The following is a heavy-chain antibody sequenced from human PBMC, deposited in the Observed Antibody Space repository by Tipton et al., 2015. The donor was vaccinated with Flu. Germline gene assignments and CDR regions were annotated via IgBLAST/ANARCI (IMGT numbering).Heavy chain of an antibody. Sequence: GLVKPSETLSLTCTVSGYSISSGYYWGWIRQPPGKGLEWIGSIDHSGTTYYNPSLKSRVTMSIDTSKNQFSLKVTSVTAADTAVYYCAKEGSYNILTNYYNKGVDPWGQGTLVIVSS. CDR2: IDHSGTT. CDR3: AKEGSYNILTNYYNKGVDP. V-gene: IGHV4-38-2*02. CDR1: GYSISSGYY. D-gene: IGHD3-9*01. J-gene: IGHJ5*02.